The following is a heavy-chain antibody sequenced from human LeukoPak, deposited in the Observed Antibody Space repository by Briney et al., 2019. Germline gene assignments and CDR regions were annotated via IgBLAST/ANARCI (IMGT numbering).Heavy chain of an antibody. CDR2: ISGSVGST. V-gene: IGHV3-23*01. Sequence: GGSLRLSCAASGFTFSSYAMSWVRQAPPQGLEWVSVISGSVGSTYYADSVKGRFTISRDNSENTLYLQMNSLRAEDTAVYYCAKAPGATHFDYWGQGTLVTVSS. CDR1: GFTFSSYA. J-gene: IGHJ4*02. D-gene: IGHD1-26*01. CDR3: AKAPGATHFDY.